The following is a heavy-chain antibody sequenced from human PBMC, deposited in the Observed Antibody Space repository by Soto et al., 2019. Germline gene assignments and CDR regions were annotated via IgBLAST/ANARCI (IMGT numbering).Heavy chain of an antibody. D-gene: IGHD6-19*01. CDR3: TKSADSAGWGVDF. V-gene: IGHV3-48*02. CDR1: GFMFDSYA. J-gene: IGHJ4*02. Sequence: VQLVESGGGLVQPGGSLRLSCVASGFMFDSYAMNWVRQAPGKGLEWVSYISPGGDRIYYAESLKGRITISRDNARNSLSLQMNILSYEDTAVYYCTKSADSAGWGVDFWGQGTLVTVSS. CDR2: ISPGGDRI.